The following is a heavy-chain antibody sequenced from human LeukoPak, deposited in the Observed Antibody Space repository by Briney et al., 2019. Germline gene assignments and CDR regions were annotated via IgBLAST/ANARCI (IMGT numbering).Heavy chain of an antibody. CDR1: DDSISDYY. V-gene: IGHV4-59*01. Sequence: SETLSLTCTVSDDSISDYYRGWIRQPPGKGLEWIGYFYXXXXXXXXXXXXXRVTISADTSKNHFSLKLNSVTTADTAVYYCTXXXXXLIDYWGQGILXTVSS. CDR3: TXXXXXLIDY. J-gene: IGHJ4*02. CDR2: FYXXXXX. D-gene: IGHD3-16*01.